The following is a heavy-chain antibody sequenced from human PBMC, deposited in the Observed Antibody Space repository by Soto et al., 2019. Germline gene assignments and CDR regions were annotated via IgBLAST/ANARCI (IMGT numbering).Heavy chain of an antibody. J-gene: IGHJ4*02. CDR2: IYYSGST. V-gene: IGHV4-59*08. CDR1: GGSISSYY. CDR3: ARRAYSSGWRYFDY. D-gene: IGHD6-19*01. Sequence: SETLSLTCTVSGGSISSYYWSWIRQPPGKGLEWIGYIYYSGSTNYNPSLKSRVTISVDTSKNQFSLKLNSMTAADTAVYYCARRAYSSGWRYFDYWGQGALVTVSS.